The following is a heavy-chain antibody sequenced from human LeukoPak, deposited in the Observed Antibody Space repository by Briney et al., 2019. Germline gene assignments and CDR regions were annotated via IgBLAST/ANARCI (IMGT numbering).Heavy chain of an antibody. CDR2: MNPNSGNT. CDR1: GYTFTSYD. V-gene: IGHV1-8*01. CDR3: ARVSVWGDYTLGDYYYGMDV. D-gene: IGHD4-17*01. Sequence: GASVKVSCKASGYTFTSYDINWVRQAPGQGLEWMGWMNPNSGNTGYAQKFQGRVTMTRNTSISTAYMELSSLRSEDTAVYYCARVSVWGDYTLGDYYYGMDVWGQGTTVTVSS. J-gene: IGHJ6*02.